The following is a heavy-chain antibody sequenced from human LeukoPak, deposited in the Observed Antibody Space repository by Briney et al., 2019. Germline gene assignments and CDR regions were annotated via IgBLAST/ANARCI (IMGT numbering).Heavy chain of an antibody. CDR3: ARNNWFGEFENWFDP. CDR1: GFTFDDYA. D-gene: IGHD3-10*01. CDR2: ISWDGGST. V-gene: IGHV3-43D*03. Sequence: GGSLRLSCAASGFTFDDYAMHWVRQAPGKGLEWVSLISWDGGSTYYADSVKGRFTISRDNSKNSLYLQMNSLRAEDTAVYYCARNNWFGEFENWFDPWGQGTLVTDSS. J-gene: IGHJ5*02.